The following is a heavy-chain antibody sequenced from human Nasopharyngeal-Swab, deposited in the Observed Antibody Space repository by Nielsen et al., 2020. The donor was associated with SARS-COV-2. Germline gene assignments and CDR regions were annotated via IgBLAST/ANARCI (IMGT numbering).Heavy chain of an antibody. CDR2: IYYSGST. CDR1: GGSISSGGNY. CDR3: ARVSSSTSFRTPYYFDY. J-gene: IGHJ4*02. D-gene: IGHD2-2*01. Sequence: SETLSLTCTVSGGSISSGGNYWGWIRQHPGKGLEWIGYIYYSGSTYYNPSLKSRVTISVDTSKNQFSLKLSSVTAADTAVYYCARVSSSTSFRTPYYFDYWGQGTLVTVSS. V-gene: IGHV4-31*03.